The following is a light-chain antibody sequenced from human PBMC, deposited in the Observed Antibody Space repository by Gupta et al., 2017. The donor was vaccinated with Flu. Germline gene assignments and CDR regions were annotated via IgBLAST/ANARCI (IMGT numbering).Light chain of an antibody. J-gene: IGLJ3*02. CDR3: AAWDDSLSGSWV. Sequence: QSVLTQPPSASGTPGQRVTIPCSGSSSNIGSNYVYWYQQRPGTAPKLLIYRNNQRPSGVPDRFSGSKSGTSASLAISGLRSEDEADYYCAAWDDSLSGSWVFGGGTKLTVL. CDR1: SSNIGSNY. CDR2: RNN. V-gene: IGLV1-47*01.